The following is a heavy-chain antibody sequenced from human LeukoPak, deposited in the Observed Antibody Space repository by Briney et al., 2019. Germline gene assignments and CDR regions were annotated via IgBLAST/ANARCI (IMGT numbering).Heavy chain of an antibody. CDR3: AREKGSYGFDP. D-gene: IGHD1-26*01. CDR2: IIPIFGTA. CDR1: GGTFSSYA. J-gene: IGHJ5*02. V-gene: IGHV1-69*13. Sequence: ASVKVSCKASGGTFSSYAISWVRQAPGQGLEWMGGIIPIFGTANYAQKFQGRVTTTADESTSTAYMELSSLRSEDTAVYYCAREKGSYGFDPWGQGTLVTVSS.